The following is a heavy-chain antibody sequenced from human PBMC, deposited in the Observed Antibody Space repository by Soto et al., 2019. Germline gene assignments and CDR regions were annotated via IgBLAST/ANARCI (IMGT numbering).Heavy chain of an antibody. J-gene: IGHJ6*02. Sequence: SVKVSCKASGGTFSSYTISWVRQAPGQRLEWIGWIVVGSGNTNYAQKFQERVTITRDMSTSTAYMELSSLRSEDTAVYYCAAVRYGSGSYNYYYGMDVWGQGTTVTVSS. CDR2: IVVGSGNT. CDR1: GGTFSSYT. V-gene: IGHV1-58*02. CDR3: AAVRYGSGSYNYYYGMDV. D-gene: IGHD3-10*01.